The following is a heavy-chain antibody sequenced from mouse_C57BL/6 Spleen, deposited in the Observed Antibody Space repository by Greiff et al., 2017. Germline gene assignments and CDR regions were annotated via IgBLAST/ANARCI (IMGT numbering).Heavy chain of an antibody. D-gene: IGHD4-1*01. V-gene: IGHV1-22*01. CDR2: INPNNGGT. CDR3: AFGNWDGAWFAY. Sequence: EVKLQQSGPELVKPGASVKMSCKASGYTFTDYNMHWVKQSHGKSLEWIGYINPNNGGTSYNQKFKGKATLTVNKSSSTAYMELRSLTSEDSAVYYCAFGNWDGAWFAYWGQGTLVTVSA. CDR1: GYTFTDYN. J-gene: IGHJ3*01.